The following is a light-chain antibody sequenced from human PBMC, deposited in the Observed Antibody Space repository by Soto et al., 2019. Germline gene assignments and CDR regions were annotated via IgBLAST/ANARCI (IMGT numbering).Light chain of an antibody. CDR1: SSDVGGYNY. Sequence: QSALTQPASVSGSPGQSITISCTGTSSDVGGYNYVSWYQQHPGKAPKLMIYDVSNRPSGVSNRFSGSKSGNTASLTISGLQAEDEADYYCSSYTSSSLEVFGTGIKLTVL. CDR3: SSYTSSSLEV. J-gene: IGLJ1*01. CDR2: DVS. V-gene: IGLV2-14*01.